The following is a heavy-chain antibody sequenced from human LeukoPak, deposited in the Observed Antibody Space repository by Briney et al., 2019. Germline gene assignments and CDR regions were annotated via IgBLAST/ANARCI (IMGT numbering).Heavy chain of an antibody. Sequence: ASVKVSCKASGYTFTSYGISWVRQAPGQGLEWMGWISAYNGNTNYAQKLQGSVTMTTDTSTSTAYMELRSLRSDDTAVYYCARDRSRYYDSSGYRALAEYFQHWGQGTLVTVSS. CDR2: ISAYNGNT. CDR1: GYTFTSYG. D-gene: IGHD3-22*01. CDR3: ARDRSRYYDSSGYRALAEYFQH. J-gene: IGHJ1*01. V-gene: IGHV1-18*01.